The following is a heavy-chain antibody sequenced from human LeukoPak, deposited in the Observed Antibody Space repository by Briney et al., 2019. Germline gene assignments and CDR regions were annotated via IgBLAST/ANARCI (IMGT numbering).Heavy chain of an antibody. D-gene: IGHD3-22*01. CDR2: IYYSGST. J-gene: IGHJ5*02. CDR1: GGSISSYY. V-gene: IGHV4-59*01. Sequence: SETLSLTCTVSGGSISSYYWSWIRQPPGKGLEWIGYIYYSGSTNYNPSLKSRVTISVDTSKNQFSLKLSSVTAADTAVYYCARHYYYDSSGYYYNWFDPWGQGTLVTVSS. CDR3: ARHYYYDSSGYYYNWFDP.